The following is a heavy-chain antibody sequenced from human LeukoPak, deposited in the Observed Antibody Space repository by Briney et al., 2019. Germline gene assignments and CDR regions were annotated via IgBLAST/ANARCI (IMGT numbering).Heavy chain of an antibody. CDR2: FDPEDGET. J-gene: IGHJ6*02. CDR1: GYTFTGYY. CDR3: ATAPSAYYYGMDV. D-gene: IGHD6-25*01. Sequence: ASVKVSCKASGYTFTGYYMHWVRQAPRKGLEWMGGFDPEDGETIYAQKFQGRVTMTEDTSTDTAYMELSSLRSEDTAVYYCATAPSAYYYGMDVWGQGTTVTVSS. V-gene: IGHV1-24*01.